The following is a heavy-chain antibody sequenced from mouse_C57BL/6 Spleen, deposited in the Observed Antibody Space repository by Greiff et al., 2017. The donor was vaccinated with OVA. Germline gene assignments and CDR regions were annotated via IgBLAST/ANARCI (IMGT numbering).Heavy chain of an antibody. Sequence: EVQLQQSGPELVKPGASVKIPCKASGYSFTGYYMNWVKQSHEKSLEWIGEINPSTGGTTYNQKFKAKATLTVDKSSSTAYMQLKSLTSEDSAVYYSAASYGNLAWFAYWGQGTLVTVSA. V-gene: IGHV1-42*01. CDR1: GYSFTGYY. CDR3: AASYGNLAWFAY. D-gene: IGHD2-1*01. J-gene: IGHJ3*01. CDR2: INPSTGGT.